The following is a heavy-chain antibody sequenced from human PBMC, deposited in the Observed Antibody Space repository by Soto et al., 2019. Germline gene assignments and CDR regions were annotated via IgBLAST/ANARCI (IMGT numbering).Heavy chain of an antibody. V-gene: IGHV4-31*03. CDR2: IYYSGST. J-gene: IGHJ4*02. CDR1: DGSISSGGYY. D-gene: IGHD1-7*01. CDR3: ARELELRKIFDY. Sequence: QVQLQESGPGLVKPSQTLALTCTVSDGSISSGGYYWSWIRHHPGKGLEWIGYIYYSGSTYYNTSLTSRVTISVDTSKNQFCLKLSSVTAADTYVYYCARELELRKIFDYWGQGTLVAVSS.